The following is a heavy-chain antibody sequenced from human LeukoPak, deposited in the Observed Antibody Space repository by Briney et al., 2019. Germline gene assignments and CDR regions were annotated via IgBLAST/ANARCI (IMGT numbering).Heavy chain of an antibody. Sequence: PGRSLRLSCAASGFIFSGNGMHWVRQAPGKGLEWVALIWYDGSHTYYADSVKGRFTISRDNSKNTLYLQMNSLRAEDTAVYYCAKVIWRSGYYTRYSNFDYWGQGTLVTVSS. CDR2: IWYDGSHT. V-gene: IGHV3-33*06. CDR3: AKVIWRSGYYTRYSNFDY. D-gene: IGHD3-3*01. CDR1: GFIFSGNG. J-gene: IGHJ4*02.